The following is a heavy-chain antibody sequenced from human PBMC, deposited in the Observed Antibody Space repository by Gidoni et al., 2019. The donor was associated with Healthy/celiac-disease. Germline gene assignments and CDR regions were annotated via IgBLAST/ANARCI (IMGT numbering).Heavy chain of an antibody. V-gene: IGHV3-20*04. CDR1: GFTFHASG. J-gene: IGHJ4*02. CDR2: INWNGGSK. Sequence: EVQLVESGGGVVRPGVSLRLSCAASGFTFHASGMSWVRQAPGKGLEWVSGINWNGGSKGYADSVKGRFTISRDNAKNSLYLQMNSLRAEDTALYYCARVRYYDSSGQPKEYYFDYWGQGTLVTVSS. CDR3: ARVRYYDSSGQPKEYYFDY. D-gene: IGHD3-22*01.